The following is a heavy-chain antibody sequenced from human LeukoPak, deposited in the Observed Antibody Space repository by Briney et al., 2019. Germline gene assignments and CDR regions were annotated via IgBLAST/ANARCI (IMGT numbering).Heavy chain of an antibody. V-gene: IGHV4-34*01. Sequence: SETLSLTCAVYGGSFSGYYWSWIRQPPGKGLEWIGEINHSGSTNYNPSLTSRVTISVDTSKNQFSLKLSSVTAADTAVYYCASIRGSGQDYWGQGTLVTVAS. CDR2: INHSGST. D-gene: IGHD6-19*01. J-gene: IGHJ4*02. CDR3: ASIRGSGQDY. CDR1: GGSFSGYY.